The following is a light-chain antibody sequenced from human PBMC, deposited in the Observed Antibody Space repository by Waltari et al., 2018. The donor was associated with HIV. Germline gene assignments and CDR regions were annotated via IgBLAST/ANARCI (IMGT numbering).Light chain of an antibody. CDR3: LQTYNTPLT. J-gene: IGKJ3*01. CDR1: QNINTF. Sequence: DIQNTQSPFSLSSSIGDRITFTCRASQNINTFLNWFQQTPGQAPTLLIHGASRLQTGVASRFSGSGSGTDFTLTISSLQPEDFATYYCLQTYNTPLTFGPGTKVDVK. V-gene: IGKV1-39*01. CDR2: GAS.